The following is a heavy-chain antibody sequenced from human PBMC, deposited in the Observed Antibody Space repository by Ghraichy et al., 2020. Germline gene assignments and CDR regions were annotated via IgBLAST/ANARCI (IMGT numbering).Heavy chain of an antibody. CDR1: GLNFNSYA. CDR2: ISSTSGSK. Sequence: GGSLRLSCATSGLNFNSYAMSWVRQAPGKGLELVSAISSTSGSKYYVDSVKGRFIISRDNSKDTLYLQMNSLRAEDTATYYCAKLLLFSQTGGSSTCDAWGQGTLVT. D-gene: IGHD3-10*01. J-gene: IGHJ5*02. V-gene: IGHV3-23*01. CDR3: AKLLLFSQTGGSSTCDA.